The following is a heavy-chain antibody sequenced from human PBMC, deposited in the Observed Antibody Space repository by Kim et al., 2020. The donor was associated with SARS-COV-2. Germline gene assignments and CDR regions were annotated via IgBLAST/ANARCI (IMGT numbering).Heavy chain of an antibody. J-gene: IGHJ4*02. CDR1: GGSISSSY. Sequence: SETLSLTCTVSGGSISSSYWSWIRQPPGKRLEWIGYLYYSGSNNYNPSLRSRVTISADTSKNQFSLRLSSVTAADTAVYYCARDGLGWSSHAYWGQGTLVTVSS. V-gene: IGHV4-59*01. CDR2: LYYSGSN. D-gene: IGHD4-17*01. CDR3: ARDGLGWSSHAY.